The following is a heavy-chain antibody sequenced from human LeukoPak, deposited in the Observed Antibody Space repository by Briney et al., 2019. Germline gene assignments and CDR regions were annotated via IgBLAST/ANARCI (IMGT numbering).Heavy chain of an antibody. CDR2: IYSGGST. D-gene: IGHD6-13*01. V-gene: IGHV3-66*02. Sequence: PGGSLRLSCAVSGFTFSTYWMSWVRQAPGKGLEWVSVIYSGGSTYYADSVKGRFTISRDNSKNTLYLQMNSLRAEDTAVYYCAKAQGGYSSSWYIPDAFDIWGQGTMVTVSS. CDR1: GFTFSTYW. CDR3: AKAQGGYSSSWYIPDAFDI. J-gene: IGHJ3*02.